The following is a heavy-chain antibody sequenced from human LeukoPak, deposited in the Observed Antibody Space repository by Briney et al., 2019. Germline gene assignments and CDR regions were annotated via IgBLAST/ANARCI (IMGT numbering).Heavy chain of an antibody. J-gene: IGHJ4*02. Sequence: QPGGSLRLSCAASGFSFSSHWVHWVRQAPGKGLVWVSRISDDGSYTSNVDSVKGRFTISRDNVNNMLYLHMNSLRAEDTAVYYCASLGISWRSSYWGQGTLVSVSS. V-gene: IGHV3-74*01. CDR3: ASLGISWRSSY. CDR2: ISDDGSYT. CDR1: GFSFSSHW. D-gene: IGHD2-21*01.